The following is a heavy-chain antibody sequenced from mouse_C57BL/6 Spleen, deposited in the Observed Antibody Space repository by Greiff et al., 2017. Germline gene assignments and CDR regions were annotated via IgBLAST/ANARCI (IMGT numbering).Heavy chain of an antibody. J-gene: IGHJ2*01. CDR2: IDPEDGDT. CDR1: GFTITDYY. Sequence: EVLLVESGAELVRPGASVKLSCTASGFTITDYYIHWVKQRPEQGLEWIGRIDPEDGDTEYDPKFQGKATMTADTSSNTAYLELRSLTSADTAGEYCTTREGDYDYWGQGTTLTVAS. D-gene: IGHD2-4*01. CDR3: TTREGDYDY. V-gene: IGHV14-1*01.